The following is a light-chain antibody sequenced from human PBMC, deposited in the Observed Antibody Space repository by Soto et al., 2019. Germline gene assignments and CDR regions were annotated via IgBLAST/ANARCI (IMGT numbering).Light chain of an antibody. CDR1: SSDVGGYNY. V-gene: IGLV2-14*01. CDR3: SSYSSSSTVL. J-gene: IGLJ2*01. Sequence: QSVLTQPASVSGSPGQSITISCTGTSSDVGGYNYVSWYQQHPGRAPKLMIYDVTYRPSGVSNRFSGSRSVNPASLTISGLQADDEADYYCSSYSSSSTVLFGGGTKLTVL. CDR2: DVT.